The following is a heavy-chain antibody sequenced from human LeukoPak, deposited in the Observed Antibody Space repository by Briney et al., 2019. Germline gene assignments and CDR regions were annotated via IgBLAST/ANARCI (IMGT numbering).Heavy chain of an antibody. D-gene: IGHD3-22*01. V-gene: IGHV1-46*01. CDR3: ERGAMIVVVITQLPDY. CDR1: RYTFTSYY. J-gene: IGHJ4*02. Sequence: ASVKVSCQPSRYTFTSYYMHWVRQPPRQGLEWMGIINPSGGSTSYAQKFQGRVTMTRDTSTSTVYMELSSLRSEDTAVYYCERGAMIVVVITQLPDYWGQGTLVTVAS. CDR2: INPSGGST.